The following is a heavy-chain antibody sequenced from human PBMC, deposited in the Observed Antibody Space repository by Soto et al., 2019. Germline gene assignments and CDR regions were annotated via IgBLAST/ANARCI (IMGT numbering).Heavy chain of an antibody. D-gene: IGHD1-26*01. J-gene: IGHJ4*02. CDR2: ISWNSGSI. CDR1: GFTFNDYA. V-gene: IGHV3-9*01. CDR3: AKERGSGSYYHFDY. Sequence: LRLSCAASGFTFNDYAMHWVRQAPGKGPEWVSGISWNSGSIGYADSVKGRFTISRDNAKNSLYLQMNSLRPEDTALHYCAKERGSGSYYHFDYWGQGTLVTVSS.